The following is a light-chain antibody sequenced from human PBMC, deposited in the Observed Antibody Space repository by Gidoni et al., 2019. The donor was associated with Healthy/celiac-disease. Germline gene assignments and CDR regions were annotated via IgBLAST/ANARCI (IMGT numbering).Light chain of an antibody. V-gene: IGLV2-14*01. CDR1: SSDVGGYNY. J-gene: IGLJ1*01. Sequence: QSALTQPASVSGSPGQSITISCTGTSSDVGGYNYGSWYQHHPGKAPKLMIYEVSNRPSGVSNRCSGSKSGNTASLTISGLQAEDEADYYCSSYTSSSTPYVFGTGTKVTVL. CDR3: SSYTSSSTPYV. CDR2: EVS.